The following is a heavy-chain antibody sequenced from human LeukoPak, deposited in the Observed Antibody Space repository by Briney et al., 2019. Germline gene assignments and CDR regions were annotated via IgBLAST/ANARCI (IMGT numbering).Heavy chain of an antibody. J-gene: IGHJ4*02. CDR2: IKSKTDGGTT. V-gene: IGHV3-15*01. CDR3: TTLITYYYGSGRGY. Sequence: GGSLRLSCAASGFTFSNAWMSWVRQAPGKGLEWVGRIKSKTDGGTTDYAAPVKGRFTISRDDSKNTLYLQMNSLKTEDTAVYYCTTLITYYYGSGRGYWGQGTLVTVSS. D-gene: IGHD3-10*01. CDR1: GFTFSNAW.